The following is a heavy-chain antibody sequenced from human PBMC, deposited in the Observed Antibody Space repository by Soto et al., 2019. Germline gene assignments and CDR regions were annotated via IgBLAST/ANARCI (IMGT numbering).Heavy chain of an antibody. Sequence: SLSLSGTASGFTFGDYAMSWVRRAPGMGLEWVGFIRSKAYGGTTEYAASVKGRFTISRDDSKSIAYLQMNSLKTEDTAVYYCTIDIVATKYSYYQDMDVWGQGTPVTAFS. J-gene: IGHJ6*02. CDR2: IRSKAYGGTT. CDR3: TIDIVATKYSYYQDMDV. D-gene: IGHD5-12*01. CDR1: GFTFGDYA. V-gene: IGHV3-49*04.